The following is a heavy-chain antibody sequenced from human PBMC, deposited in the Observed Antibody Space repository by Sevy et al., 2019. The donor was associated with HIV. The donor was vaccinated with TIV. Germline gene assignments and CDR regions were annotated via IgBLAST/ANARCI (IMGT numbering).Heavy chain of an antibody. V-gene: IGHV3-49*03. Sequence: GGSLRLSCTTSGFTFDDYAMSWFRQAPGKGLEWVAFITRNSYEAYGGTTDYGASVKGRFIISRHDSKSIAYLQMNSLKTEDTAVYYCTRGLATADTPEYYFDYWGQGTLVTVSS. CDR1: GFTFDDYA. D-gene: IGHD5-12*01. CDR2: ITRNSYEAYGGTT. J-gene: IGHJ4*02. CDR3: TRGLATADTPEYYFDY.